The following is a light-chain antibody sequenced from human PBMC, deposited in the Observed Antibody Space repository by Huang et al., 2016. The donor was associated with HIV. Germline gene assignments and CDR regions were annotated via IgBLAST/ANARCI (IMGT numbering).Light chain of an antibody. CDR1: QTITTY. Sequence: DIQMTQSPSSLIASVGDRFIMTCRASQTITTYLNWYQQRPGKAPKLLNYAASSLQSGVPSRFSGSGFGTDFTLTISSLQPEDFATYYCQQSYSSLLSFGGGTKVAIK. CDR2: AAS. CDR3: QQSYSSLLS. J-gene: IGKJ4*01. V-gene: IGKV1-39*01.